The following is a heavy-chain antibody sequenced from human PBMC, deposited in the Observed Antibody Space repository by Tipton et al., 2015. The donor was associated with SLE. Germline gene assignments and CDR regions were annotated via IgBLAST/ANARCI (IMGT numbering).Heavy chain of an antibody. V-gene: IGHV4-4*08. CDR3: ARIRLYYFDY. CDR2: IYTSGST. D-gene: IGHD2/OR15-2a*01. CDR1: GGSISSYY. J-gene: IGHJ4*02. Sequence: TLSLTCTVSGGSISSYYWSWIRQPPGKGLEWIGHIYTSGSTNYNPSLKSRVTISVDTSKNQFSLKLSSVTAADTAVYYCARIRLYYFDYWGQGTLVTVSS.